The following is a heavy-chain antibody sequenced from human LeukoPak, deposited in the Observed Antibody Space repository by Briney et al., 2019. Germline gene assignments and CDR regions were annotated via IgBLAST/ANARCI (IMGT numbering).Heavy chain of an antibody. CDR3: AKEKAYDSSGYSDY. D-gene: IGHD3-22*01. CDR1: GFTFSSYA. CDR2: ISGSGGST. V-gene: IGHV3-23*01. J-gene: IGHJ4*02. Sequence: GGSLRLSCAASGFTFSSYAMSWVRQAPGKGQEWVSAISGSGGSTYYADSVKGRFTIPRDNSKNTLYLQMNSLRAEDTAVYYCAKEKAYDSSGYSDYWGQGTLVTVSS.